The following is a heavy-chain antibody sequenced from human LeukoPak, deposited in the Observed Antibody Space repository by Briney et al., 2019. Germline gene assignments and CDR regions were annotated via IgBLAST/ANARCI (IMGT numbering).Heavy chain of an antibody. J-gene: IGHJ4*02. D-gene: IGHD5-18*01. V-gene: IGHV4-59*01. CDR3: ARDSYGTDY. CDR1: GGSISSYY. CDR2: IYYSGST. Sequence: SETLSLTCTVSGGSISSYYWSWIRQPPGKGLEWIGYIYYSGSTNYNPSLKSRVTISVDTSKNQFSLKLSSVTAADTAVYYCARDSYGTDYWGQGTLVTVSS.